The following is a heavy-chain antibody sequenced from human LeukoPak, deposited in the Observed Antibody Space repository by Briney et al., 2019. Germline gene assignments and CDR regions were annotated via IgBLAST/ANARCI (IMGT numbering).Heavy chain of an antibody. Sequence: PGGSLRLSCAASGFTFSSYGMHWVRQAPGKGLEGVAVISYDGSNKYYADSVKGRFTISRDNSKNTLYLQMNSLRAEDTAVYYCAKDRVGGILTGYIDYWGQGTLVTVSS. D-gene: IGHD3-9*01. V-gene: IGHV3-30*18. CDR3: AKDRVGGILTGYIDY. J-gene: IGHJ4*02. CDR1: GFTFSSYG. CDR2: ISYDGSNK.